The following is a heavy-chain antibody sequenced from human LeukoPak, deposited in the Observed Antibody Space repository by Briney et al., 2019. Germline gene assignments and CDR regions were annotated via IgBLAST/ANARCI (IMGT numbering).Heavy chain of an antibody. CDR1: GYTFTGYY. V-gene: IGHV1-2*04. CDR2: INPNSGGT. Sequence: ASVKVSCKASGYTFTGYYMHWVRQACGQGLEWMGLINPNSGGTNYAQKFQGWVTMTRDTSISTADMELSRLRSDDTAVYYCASAGVPREFDPWGQGTLVTVSS. J-gene: IGHJ5*02. CDR3: ASAGVPREFDP.